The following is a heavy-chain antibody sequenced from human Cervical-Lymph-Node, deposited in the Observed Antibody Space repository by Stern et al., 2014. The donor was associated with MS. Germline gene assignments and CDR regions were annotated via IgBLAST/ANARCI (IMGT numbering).Heavy chain of an antibody. D-gene: IGHD3-22*01. CDR2: IRGYNGNT. J-gene: IGHJ3*02. V-gene: IGHV1-18*01. CDR3: ARNDYYDSSGYLDDAFDI. CDR1: GYILTSHG. Sequence: VQLVESGSEVKKPGDSVKVSCKASGYILTSHGITWVRQAPGQGLEWMGWIRGYNGNTNYAQKFQGRVTMTIDTSTNTAYLELRSLRSDDTAVYFCARNDYYDSSGYLDDAFDIWGQGTMVTVSS.